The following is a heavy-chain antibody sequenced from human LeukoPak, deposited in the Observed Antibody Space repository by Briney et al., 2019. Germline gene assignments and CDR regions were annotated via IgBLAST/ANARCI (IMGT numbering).Heavy chain of an antibody. Sequence: SETLSLTCTVSGGSISSYYWSWIRQPPGKGLEWIGYIYCSGSTNYNPSLKSRVTISVGTSKNQFSLKLSSVTAADTAVYYCARAGYSNLYYYYYGMDVWGQGTTVTVSS. J-gene: IGHJ6*02. CDR1: GGSISSYY. D-gene: IGHD4-11*01. CDR3: ARAGYSNLYYYYYGMDV. CDR2: IYCSGST. V-gene: IGHV4-59*01.